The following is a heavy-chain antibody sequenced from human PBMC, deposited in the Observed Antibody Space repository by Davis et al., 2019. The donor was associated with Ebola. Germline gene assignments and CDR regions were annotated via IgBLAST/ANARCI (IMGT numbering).Heavy chain of an antibody. D-gene: IGHD3-16*01. CDR3: ARDTRIAYYPHY. Sequence: GESLKISCAASGFTFSRYWVSWVRQAPGKGLEWVASIKPDGSERHYVDSVKGRFTISRDNAKNSLYLQMNSLRAEDTAAYYCARDTRIAYYPHYWGQGTLVTVSS. J-gene: IGHJ4*02. V-gene: IGHV3-7*01. CDR2: IKPDGSER. CDR1: GFTFSRYW.